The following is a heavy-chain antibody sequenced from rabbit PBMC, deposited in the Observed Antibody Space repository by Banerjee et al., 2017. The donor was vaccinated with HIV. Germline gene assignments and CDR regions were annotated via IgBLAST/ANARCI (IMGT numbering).Heavy chain of an antibody. CDR3: ARSTSRSVYYYDGMDL. CDR1: GFSFSRNYY. V-gene: IGHV1S40*01. CDR2: IGAGSSGTT. Sequence: QSLEESGGDLVKPGASLTLTCTASGFSFSRNYYMCWVRQAPGKGLEWITCIGAGSSGTTYYASWAKGRFTISKTSSTTVTLQMTSLTAADTATYFCARSTSRSVYYYDGMDLWGQGTLVTVS. D-gene: IGHD1-1*01. J-gene: IGHJ6*01.